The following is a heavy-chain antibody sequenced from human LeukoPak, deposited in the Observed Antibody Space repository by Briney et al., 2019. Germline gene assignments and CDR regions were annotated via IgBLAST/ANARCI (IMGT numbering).Heavy chain of an antibody. V-gene: IGHV4-34*01. CDR1: GGSFSGYY. Sequence: SETLSLTCAVYGGSFSGYYWGWIRQPPGKGLEWIGSIYYSGSTYYNPSLKSRVTISVDTSKNQFSLKLSSVTAADTAVYYCARAPAGYSYTYYYYMDVWGKGATVTVSS. D-gene: IGHD5-18*01. CDR2: IYYSGST. J-gene: IGHJ6*03. CDR3: ARAPAGYSYTYYYYMDV.